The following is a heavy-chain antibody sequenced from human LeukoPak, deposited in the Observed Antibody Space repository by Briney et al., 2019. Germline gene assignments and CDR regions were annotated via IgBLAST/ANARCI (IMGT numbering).Heavy chain of an antibody. CDR2: ISYDGSNK. D-gene: IGHD5-12*01. Sequence: GGSLRLSCAASGFTFSSYAMHWVRQAQGKGLEWVAVISYDGSNKYYADSVKGRFTISRDNSKNTLYLQMNSLRAEDTAVYYCARDLSDYEYDYWGQGTLVTVSS. CDR1: GFTFSSYA. V-gene: IGHV3-30*04. CDR3: ARDLSDYEYDY. J-gene: IGHJ4*02.